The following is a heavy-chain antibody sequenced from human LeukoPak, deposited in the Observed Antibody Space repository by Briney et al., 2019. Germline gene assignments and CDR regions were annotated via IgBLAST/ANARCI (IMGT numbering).Heavy chain of an antibody. Sequence: SETLSLTCTVSGGSISSYYWSWIRQPPGKGLEWIGCIYYSGSTNYNPSLKSRVTISVDTSKNQFSLKLSSVTAADTAVYYCARGQQPFDPWGQGTLVTVSS. CDR1: GGSISSYY. D-gene: IGHD1-1*01. CDR2: IYYSGST. J-gene: IGHJ5*02. CDR3: ARGQQPFDP. V-gene: IGHV4-59*01.